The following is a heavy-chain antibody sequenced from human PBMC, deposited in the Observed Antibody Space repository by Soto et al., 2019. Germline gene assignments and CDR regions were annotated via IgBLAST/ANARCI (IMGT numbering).Heavy chain of an antibody. J-gene: IGHJ4*02. CDR3: AKPSVAARHFFDH. V-gene: IGHV3-23*01. CDR2: ISSRGSST. D-gene: IGHD6-6*01. Sequence: GDSLRLSCAASGFSFRTYAMSWVRQGPGTGLEWVSAISSRGSSTFYADSVQGRFTISRDNSKNTVYLQMNSLGGEDTAVYFCAKPSVAARHFFDHWGQGTQVTSPQ. CDR1: GFSFRTYA.